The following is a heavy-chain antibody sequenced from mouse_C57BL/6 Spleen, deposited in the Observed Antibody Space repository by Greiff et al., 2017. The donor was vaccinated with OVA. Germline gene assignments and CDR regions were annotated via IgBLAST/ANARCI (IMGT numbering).Heavy chain of an antibody. CDR1: GYAFSSSW. CDR3: AGHYYGSSYRGWYFDV. Sequence: VKLVESGPELVKPGASVKISCKASGYAFSSSWMNWVKQRPGKGLEWIGRIYPGDGDTNYNGKFKGKATLTADKSSSTAYMQLSSLTSEDSAVYFCAGHYYGSSYRGWYFDVWGTGTTVTVSS. CDR2: IYPGDGDT. J-gene: IGHJ1*03. V-gene: IGHV1-82*01. D-gene: IGHD1-1*01.